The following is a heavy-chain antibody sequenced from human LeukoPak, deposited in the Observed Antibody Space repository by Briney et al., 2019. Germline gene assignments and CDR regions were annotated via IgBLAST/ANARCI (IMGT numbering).Heavy chain of an antibody. V-gene: IGHV3-23*01. CDR2: ISGSGGRT. CDR1: GLTFSSYA. Sequence: GGSLRHSCAASGLTFSSYAMSWVRQAPGKGLEWVSHISGSGGRTYHADSVKGRFTISRDNSKNTLYLQMNSLRAEDTAVYYCARVAFDYWGQGTLVTVSS. J-gene: IGHJ4*02. D-gene: IGHD2-15*01. CDR3: ARVAFDY.